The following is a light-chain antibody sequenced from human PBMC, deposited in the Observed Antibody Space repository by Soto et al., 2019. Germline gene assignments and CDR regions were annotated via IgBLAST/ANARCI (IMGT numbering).Light chain of an antibody. CDR2: GAS. CDR3: QQYNNWPL. V-gene: IGKV3-15*01. CDR1: QSVSSN. Sequence: EIVMTQSPATLSVSPGERATLSCRASQSVSSNLAWYQQKPGQAPRLFIYGASTRATGIPARFSGSGSGTEFTLTISSLQSEDFAVYYCQQYNNWPLFGQGTKVEIK. J-gene: IGKJ1*01.